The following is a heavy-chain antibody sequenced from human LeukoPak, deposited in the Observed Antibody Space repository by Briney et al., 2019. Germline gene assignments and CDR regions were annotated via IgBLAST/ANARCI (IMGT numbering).Heavy chain of an antibody. CDR3: ARTTPTGYVDY. V-gene: IGHV2-70*04. D-gene: IGHD1-14*01. CDR2: IDWDDDK. Sequence: SGPTLVNPTQTLTLTCTFSGFSLSTSRMRVSWIRQPPGKALEWLARIDWDDDKIYSTSLKTRLTISKDTSKNQVVLTLTNMDSVDTATYYCARTTPTGYVDYWGRGTLVTVSS. J-gene: IGHJ4*02. CDR1: GFSLSTSRMR.